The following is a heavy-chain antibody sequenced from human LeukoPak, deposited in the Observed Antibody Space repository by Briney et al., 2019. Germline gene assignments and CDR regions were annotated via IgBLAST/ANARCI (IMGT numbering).Heavy chain of an antibody. D-gene: IGHD5-24*01. CDR3: ARHSLSATLPLYYYYYGMDV. V-gene: IGHV5-51*01. CDR2: IYPGDSDT. Sequence: GESLKISCKGSGYSFTSYWIGWVRQMPGKGLEWTGIIYPGDSDTRYSPSFQGQVTISADKSISTAYLQWSSLKASDTAMYYCARHSLSATLPLYYYYYGMDVWGQGTTVTVSS. CDR1: GYSFTSYW. J-gene: IGHJ6*02.